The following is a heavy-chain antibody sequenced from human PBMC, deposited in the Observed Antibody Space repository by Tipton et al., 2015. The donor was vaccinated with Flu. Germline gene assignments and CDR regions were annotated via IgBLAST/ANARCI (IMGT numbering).Heavy chain of an antibody. CDR3: ARDIIYFQH. V-gene: IGHV4-59*01. Sequence: TLSLTCTASGGSISSYYWSWIRQPPGKGLEWIGYIYYSGSTNYNPSLKSRVTISVDTSKNQFSLRLSSVTAAATAVYYCARDIIYFQHWGQGTLVTVSS. J-gene: IGHJ1*01. CDR2: IYYSGST. D-gene: IGHD1-14*01. CDR1: GGSISSYY.